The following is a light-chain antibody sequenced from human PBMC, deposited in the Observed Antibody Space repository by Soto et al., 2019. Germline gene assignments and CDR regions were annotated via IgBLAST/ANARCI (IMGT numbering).Light chain of an antibody. J-gene: IGKJ2*01. V-gene: IGKV3-15*01. Sequence: EIVMTQSPASLSVSPGERATLSCRASQSISSSLDWYQQKPGQAPRLLIYGASTRATGIPARFSGSGSGTEINLTISSMQSEAFAVYYCQQYNSGTKYTFGQGTKLEIK. CDR1: QSISSS. CDR3: QQYNSGTKYT. CDR2: GAS.